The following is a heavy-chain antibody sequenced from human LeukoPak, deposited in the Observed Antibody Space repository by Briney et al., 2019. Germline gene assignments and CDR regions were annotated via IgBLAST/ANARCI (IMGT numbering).Heavy chain of an antibody. D-gene: IGHD3-3*01. CDR1: GGSISSGDYY. Sequence: SETLSLTCTVSGGSISSGDYYWSRIRQPPGKGLEWIGYIYYSGSTYYNPSLKSRVTISVDTSKNQFSLKLSSVTAADTTVYYCARGQDYDFWSGYSPDYWGQGTLVTVSS. CDR2: IYYSGST. J-gene: IGHJ4*02. V-gene: IGHV4-30-4*08. CDR3: ARGQDYDFWSGYSPDY.